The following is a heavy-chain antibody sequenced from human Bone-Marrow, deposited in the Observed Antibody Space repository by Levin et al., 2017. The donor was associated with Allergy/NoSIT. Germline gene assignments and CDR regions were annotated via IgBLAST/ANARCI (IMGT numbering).Heavy chain of an antibody. D-gene: IGHD6-6*01. CDR1: GYSFTSND. J-gene: IGHJ6*02. CDR3: ARATGRPSRYYGMDG. V-gene: IGHV1-8*01. Sequence: ASVKVSCKASGYSFTSNDIIWVRQATGQGLEWMGWMNPNNGHTASAQSFQGRVTMTRDTSISTAYMEFSSLRLEDSAVYYCARATGRPSRYYGMDGWGQGTSVTVSS. CDR2: MNPNNGHT.